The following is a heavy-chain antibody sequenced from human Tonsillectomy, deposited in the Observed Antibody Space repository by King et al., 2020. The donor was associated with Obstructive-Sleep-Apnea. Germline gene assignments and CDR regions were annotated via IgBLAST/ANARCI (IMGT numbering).Heavy chain of an antibody. Sequence: VQLVESGGGVVQPGRSRRLSCAASGFTFSYYGRHWVRQAPGKGLEWVTDISYDGNNKYYADSVKGRFTLSRDNSQNTLYLQMNSSRAEDTAVYFCAKDGDDFLLYWYFDLWGRGTLVTVSS. CDR3: AKDGDDFLLYWYFDL. CDR1: GFTFSYYG. CDR2: ISYDGNNK. V-gene: IGHV3-30*18. J-gene: IGHJ2*01. D-gene: IGHD3-10*01.